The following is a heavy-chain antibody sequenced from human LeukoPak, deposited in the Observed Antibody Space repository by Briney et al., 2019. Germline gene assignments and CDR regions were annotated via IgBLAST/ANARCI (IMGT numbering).Heavy chain of an antibody. CDR2: INAGNGNT. Sequence: GASVKVSCKASGYTFTNYGISWVRQAPGQRLEWMGWINAGNGNTKYSQKFQGRVTITRDTSASTAYMELSSLRSEDTAVYYCARDPHIVATWEMYYWGQGTLVTVSS. J-gene: IGHJ4*02. D-gene: IGHD5-12*01. V-gene: IGHV1-3*01. CDR1: GYTFTNYG. CDR3: ARDPHIVATWEMYY.